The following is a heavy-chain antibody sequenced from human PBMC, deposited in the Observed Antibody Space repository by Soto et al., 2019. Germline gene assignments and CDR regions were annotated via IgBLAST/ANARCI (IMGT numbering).Heavy chain of an antibody. CDR2: IHHSGVI. J-gene: IGHJ4*02. Sequence: SATLSLTCAVSGGSINSDSWWSWVRQPPGEGLEWIGEIHHSGVINYNPSLKSRVTISVDKSENQLSLKLSSLTAADTAVYYCVRNGKFSLHYWGQGTLVTVSS. CDR1: GGSINSDSW. V-gene: IGHV4-4*02. CDR3: VRNGKFSLHY. D-gene: IGHD1-26*01.